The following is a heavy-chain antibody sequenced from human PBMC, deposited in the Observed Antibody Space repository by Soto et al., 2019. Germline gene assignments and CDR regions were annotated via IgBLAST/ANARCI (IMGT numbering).Heavy chain of an antibody. V-gene: IGHV3-74*01. D-gene: IGHD2-21*02. J-gene: IGHJ6*02. Sequence: EVQLVESGGGLVQPGGSLRLSCAASGFTFSSYWMHWVRQAPGKGLVWVSRINSDGSSTSYADSVKGRFTISRDNAKNTLYLQMNSLRAEDTAVYYCAREHIVVVTAIPNHYYYYGMDVWGQGTTVTVSS. CDR2: INSDGSST. CDR1: GFTFSSYW. CDR3: AREHIVVVTAIPNHYYYYGMDV.